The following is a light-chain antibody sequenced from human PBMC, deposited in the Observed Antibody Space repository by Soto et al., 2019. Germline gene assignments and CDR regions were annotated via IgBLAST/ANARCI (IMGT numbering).Light chain of an antibody. V-gene: IGKV1-33*01. CDR2: DAS. CDR1: QDISNY. J-gene: IGKJ3*01. Sequence: DIQMTQSPSSLSASVGDRVTITCQASQDISNYLNWYQQKPGKAPKLLIYDASNLQTGVTSRFSGSGSGTDFSLIISRLQPEDFATFYCKQYANIPPLFTFGPGTKVHIK. CDR3: KQYANIPPLFT.